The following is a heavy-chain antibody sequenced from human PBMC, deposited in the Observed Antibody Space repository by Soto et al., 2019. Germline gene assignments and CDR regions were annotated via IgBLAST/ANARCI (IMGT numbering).Heavy chain of an antibody. J-gene: IGHJ4*02. Sequence: GGSLRLSCAASGFTFSDYYMDWVRQVPGKGLEWVGRTRNKANSYSTEYAPSVKGRFTISRHDLEDSMYLQMNSLKTEDTAAYYCARDTGGSYDYWGQGALVTV. CDR1: GFTFSDYY. CDR2: TRNKANSYST. D-gene: IGHD1-26*01. V-gene: IGHV3-72*01. CDR3: ARDTGGSYDY.